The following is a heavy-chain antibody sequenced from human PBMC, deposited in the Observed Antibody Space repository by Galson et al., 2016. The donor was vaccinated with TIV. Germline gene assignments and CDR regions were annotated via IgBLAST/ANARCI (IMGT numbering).Heavy chain of an antibody. Sequence: SLRLSCAASGFSFSSHWMHWVRQTPGKGLVWVSRINPDGSVTNYAESVKDRFTISRDNAKNTVYLQMNSLRAEDTSLYYCARAIYGDPPGVDYWGQGTLVTVSS. J-gene: IGHJ4*02. CDR3: ARAIYGDPPGVDY. CDR2: INPDGSVT. V-gene: IGHV3-74*01. CDR1: GFSFSSHW. D-gene: IGHD4-17*01.